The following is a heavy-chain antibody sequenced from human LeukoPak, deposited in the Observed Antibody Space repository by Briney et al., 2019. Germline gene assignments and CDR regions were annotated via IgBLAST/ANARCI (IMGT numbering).Heavy chain of an antibody. CDR2: IISSSSYI. CDR3: AGGGDTAMVDDY. V-gene: IGHV3-21*01. J-gene: IGHJ4*02. Sequence: PGGSLRLSCAAPVCTFSSYSMNWVPQAPGKGLGGVSSIISSSSYIYYADPVKGRFTISRDNAKTSLSLQRNSQRARDTAVYYCAGGGDTAMVDDYWGQGTLVTVSS. D-gene: IGHD5-18*01. CDR1: VCTFSSYS.